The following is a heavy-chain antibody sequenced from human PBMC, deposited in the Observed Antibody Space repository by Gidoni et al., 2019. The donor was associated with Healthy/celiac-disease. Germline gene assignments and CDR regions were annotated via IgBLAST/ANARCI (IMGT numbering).Heavy chain of an antibody. CDR1: GFTLDDYV. D-gene: IGHD6-19*01. Sequence: EVQLVESVGVLVQPGRSLRLSCAASGFTLDDYVLHWVRQAPGKGLEWDSGISWNRGRIGYADSVKGRVTISRDNAKNSLYLQMNSLRAEDTALYYCAKDRGSGWYTDYYYYGMDVWGQGTTVTVSS. J-gene: IGHJ6*02. V-gene: IGHV3-9*01. CDR3: AKDRGSGWYTDYYYYGMDV. CDR2: ISWNRGRI.